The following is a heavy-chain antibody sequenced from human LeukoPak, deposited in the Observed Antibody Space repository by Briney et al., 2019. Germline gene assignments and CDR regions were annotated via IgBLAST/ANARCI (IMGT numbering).Heavy chain of an antibody. CDR1: GGTFSSYA. CDR3: ARDYCSSTSCLFDY. D-gene: IGHD2-2*01. J-gene: IGHJ4*02. CDR2: IIPIFGTA. V-gene: IGHV1-69*13. Sequence: ASVKVSCKASGGTFSSYAISWVRQAPGQGLEWMGGIIPIFGTANYAQKFQGRVTITADESTSTAYMELSSLRSDDTAVYYCARDYCSSTSCLFDYWGQGTLVTVSS.